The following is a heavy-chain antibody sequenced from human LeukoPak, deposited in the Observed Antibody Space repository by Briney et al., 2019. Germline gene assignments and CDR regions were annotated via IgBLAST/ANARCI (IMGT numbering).Heavy chain of an antibody. V-gene: IGHV3-23*01. CDR3: ARVGMTTYYFDY. CDR2: ISGSGDTT. CDR1: GFTFSSYA. Sequence: GGSLRLSCAASGFTFSSYAMSWVRQAPGKGLEWVSVISGSGDTTYYADSVKGRFTISRDNSKKTLYLQMNSLRAEDTAVYYCARVGMTTYYFDYWGQGTLVTVSS. J-gene: IGHJ4*02. D-gene: IGHD1-1*01.